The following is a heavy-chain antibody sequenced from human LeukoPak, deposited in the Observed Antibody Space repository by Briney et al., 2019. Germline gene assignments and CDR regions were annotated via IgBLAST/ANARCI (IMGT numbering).Heavy chain of an antibody. J-gene: IGHJ4*02. D-gene: IGHD3-3*01. CDR3: ARLDDFGYYFDY. Sequence: PSETLSLTCTVSGGSISSRGYYWGWIRQPPGRGLEWIGSIYYRGSTYYNPSLKSRVTISVDTSKNQFSLKLSSVTAADTAVYYCARLDDFGYYFDYWGQGTLVTVSS. V-gene: IGHV4-39*01. CDR2: IYYRGST. CDR1: GGSISSRGYY.